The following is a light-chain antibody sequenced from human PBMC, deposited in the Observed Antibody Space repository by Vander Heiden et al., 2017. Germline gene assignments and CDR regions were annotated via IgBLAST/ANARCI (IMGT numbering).Light chain of an antibody. CDR2: GAS. V-gene: IGKV3-20*01. Sequence: EIVLTQSPGTLSLSPGERATLSCRASQSVSSSYLAWYQQQPVQAPRLLIYGASSSATAIPDRFSGSGSGTDFTLTISRLEPEDIAVYYCQQYGSSLFTFGPGTKVDIK. CDR3: QQYGSSLFT. J-gene: IGKJ3*01. CDR1: QSVSSSY.